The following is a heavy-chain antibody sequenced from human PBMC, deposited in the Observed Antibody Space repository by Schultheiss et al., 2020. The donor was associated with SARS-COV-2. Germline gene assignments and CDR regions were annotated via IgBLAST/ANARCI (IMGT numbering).Heavy chain of an antibody. CDR1: GYTFTSYD. CDR3: ARGKRYCSSTSCLKIDY. Sequence: ASVKVSCKASGYTFTSYDINWVRQATGQGLEWMGWMNPNSGNTGYAQKFRGRVTMTRNTSISTAYMELSSLRSEDTAVYYCARGKRYCSSTSCLKIDYWGQGTLVTVSS. V-gene: IGHV1-8*01. J-gene: IGHJ4*02. D-gene: IGHD2-2*01. CDR2: MNPNSGNT.